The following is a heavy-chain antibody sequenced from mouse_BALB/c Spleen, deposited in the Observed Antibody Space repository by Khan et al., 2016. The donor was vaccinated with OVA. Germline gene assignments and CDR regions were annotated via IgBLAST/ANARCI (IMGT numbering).Heavy chain of an antibody. CDR2: IAPANGDT. CDR1: GFNIKDTY. Sequence: EVQLQQSGAELVKPGASVRLSCTASGFNIKDTYIHWVKQRPEQGLEWIGRIAPANGDTKYDPKFQDKATITSDTSSNTSYLQLRSLTSEDTAVDSCAHPSYDPRFFEVWGAGTTVTVSS. V-gene: IGHV14-3*02. J-gene: IGHJ1*01. D-gene: IGHD2-3*01. CDR3: AHPSYDPRFFEV.